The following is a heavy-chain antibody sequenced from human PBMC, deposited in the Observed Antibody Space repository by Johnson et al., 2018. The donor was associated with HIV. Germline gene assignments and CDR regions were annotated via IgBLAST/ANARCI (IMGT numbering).Heavy chain of an antibody. V-gene: IGHV3-30*19. CDR2: ISYDGSNK. CDR1: GFTFSSYG. J-gene: IGHJ3*02. CDR3: ARASDAFYI. Sequence: QVQLVESGGGVVQPGGSLRLSCAASGFTFSSYGMHWVRQAPGKGLEWVAVISYDGSNKYYADSVKGRFTISRDNSKNTLYLQMNSLRAEDTAVYYCARASDAFYIWGQGTMVTVSS.